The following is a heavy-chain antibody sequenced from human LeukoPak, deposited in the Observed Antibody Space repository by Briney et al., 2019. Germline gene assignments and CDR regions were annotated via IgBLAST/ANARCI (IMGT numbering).Heavy chain of an antibody. CDR2: IVVGSGNT. CDR1: GFTFTSSA. J-gene: IGHJ6*02. CDR3: AADRCGGDCRLYYYYGMDV. Sequence: SVKVSCKASGFTFTSSAVQWVRQDRGQRLEWIGWIVVGSGNTNYAQKFQERVTITRDMSTSTAYMELSSLRSEDTAVYYCAADRCGGDCRLYYYYGMDVWGQGTTVTVFS. D-gene: IGHD2-21*02. V-gene: IGHV1-58*01.